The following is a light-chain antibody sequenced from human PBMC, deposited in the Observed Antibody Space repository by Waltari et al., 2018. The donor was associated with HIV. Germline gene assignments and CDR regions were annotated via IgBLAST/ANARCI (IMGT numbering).Light chain of an antibody. Sequence: QSALTQPASVSGSPGQSITMSCTGTRSDVESYNLVSWYQHHPGKAPKVMIYAVTKRPSGVSDRFSGSKSGNTASLTISGLQAEDEADYDCCSYAGTSTYVFGTGTKVTVL. CDR1: RSDVESYNL. J-gene: IGLJ1*01. CDR2: AVT. V-gene: IGLV2-23*02. CDR3: CSYAGTSTYV.